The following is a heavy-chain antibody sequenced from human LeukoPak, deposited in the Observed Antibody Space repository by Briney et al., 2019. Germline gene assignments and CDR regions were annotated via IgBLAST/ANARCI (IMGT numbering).Heavy chain of an antibody. V-gene: IGHV1-69*04. CDR1: GGTFSSYA. J-gene: IGHJ4*02. Sequence: SVKVSCKASGGTFSSYAISWVRQAPGQGLEWMGRIIPILGIANYAQKFQGRVTITADKSTSTAYMELSSLRSEDTAVYYCAPTAEAYTSWWKVWGQGTLVTVSS. CDR2: IIPILGIA. D-gene: IGHD3-16*01. CDR3: APTAEAYTSWWKV.